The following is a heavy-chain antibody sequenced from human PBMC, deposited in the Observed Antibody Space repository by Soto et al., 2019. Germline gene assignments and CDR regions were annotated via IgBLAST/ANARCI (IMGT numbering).Heavy chain of an antibody. J-gene: IGHJ6*02. CDR2: ISGSGGST. V-gene: IGHV3-23*01. Sequence: GGSLRLSCAASGFTFSSYAMSWVRQAPGKGLEWVSAISGSGGSTYYADSVKGRFTISRDNSKNTLYLQMNSLRAEDTAVYYCAKVGSIAARRSYYGMDVWGQGTTVTVSS. CDR1: GFTFSSYA. CDR3: AKVGSIAARRSYYGMDV. D-gene: IGHD6-6*01.